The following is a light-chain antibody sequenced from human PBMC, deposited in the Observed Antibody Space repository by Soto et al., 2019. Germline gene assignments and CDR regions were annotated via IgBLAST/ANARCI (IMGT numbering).Light chain of an antibody. CDR1: QSINSR. J-gene: IGKJ1*01. Sequence: DIQMTQSPSTLSASVGDRVTITCRASQSINSRLAWYQQKPGKDPKLLIYKASSLESGVPSRFSGSGSGTEFTLTISSLQPDDFATYYCQQYNNYWTFGQGTKVEIK. V-gene: IGKV1-5*03. CDR3: QQYNNYWT. CDR2: KAS.